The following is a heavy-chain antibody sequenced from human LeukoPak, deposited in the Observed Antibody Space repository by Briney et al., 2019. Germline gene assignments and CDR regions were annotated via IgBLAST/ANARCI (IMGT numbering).Heavy chain of an antibody. Sequence: GGSLRLSCAASGFTFSSYAMSCVRQAPGKGLEWVSAISGSGGSTYYADSVKGRFTISRDNSKNTLYLQMNSLRAEDTAVYYCAKIQLRLGELSSTQDDYWGQGTLVTVSS. CDR1: GFTFSSYA. CDR3: AKIQLRLGELSSTQDDY. V-gene: IGHV3-23*01. D-gene: IGHD3-16*02. J-gene: IGHJ4*02. CDR2: ISGSGGST.